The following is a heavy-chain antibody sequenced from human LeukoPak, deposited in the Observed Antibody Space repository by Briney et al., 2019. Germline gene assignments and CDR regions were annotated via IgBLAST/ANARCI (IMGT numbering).Heavy chain of an antibody. CDR2: ISYDGSNK. CDR1: GFTFSSYA. Sequence: GGSLRLSCAASGFTFSSYAMHWVRQAPGKGLEWVAVISYDGSNKYYADSVKGRFTTSRDNSKNTLYLQMNSLRAEDTAVYYCARGRTYYYDSSGYWSVGYWGQGTLVTVSS. CDR3: ARGRTYYYDSSGYWSVGY. J-gene: IGHJ4*02. V-gene: IGHV3-30-3*01. D-gene: IGHD3-22*01.